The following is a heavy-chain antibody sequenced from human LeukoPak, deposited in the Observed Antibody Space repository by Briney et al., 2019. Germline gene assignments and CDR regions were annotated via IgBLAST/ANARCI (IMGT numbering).Heavy chain of an antibody. D-gene: IGHD4-11*01. V-gene: IGHV3-23*01. CDR3: TKGGHYSFFDY. CDR2: ISGDGTET. Sequence: GGSLRLSCTASGLIFRNYAMTWVRQAPRKGLEWVSTISGDGTETFYADSVKGRFTISRDNPKNTHYLQMSSLRAEDTGIYYCTKGGHYSFFDYWGQGTLVTVSS. CDR1: GLIFRNYA. J-gene: IGHJ4*02.